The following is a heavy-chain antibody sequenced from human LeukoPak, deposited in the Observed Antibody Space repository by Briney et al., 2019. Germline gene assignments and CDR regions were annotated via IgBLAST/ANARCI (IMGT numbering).Heavy chain of an antibody. D-gene: IGHD6-13*01. CDR2: INAYNGHT. CDR3: ARDQGFGIAAVDSWIDP. Sequence: GASVKVSCKASGYTFTSNGISWVRQAPGQGLEWLGWINAYNGHTNYAQKFQGRVTMTTDTSTSTAYMDLRSLRSDDTALYYCARDQGFGIAAVDSWIDPWGQGTLVTVSS. J-gene: IGHJ5*02. CDR1: GYTFTSNG. V-gene: IGHV1-18*01.